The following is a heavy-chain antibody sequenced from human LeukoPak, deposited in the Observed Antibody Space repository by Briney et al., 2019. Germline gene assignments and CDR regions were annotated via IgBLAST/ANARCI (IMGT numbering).Heavy chain of an antibody. Sequence: GGSLRLSCAASGFTFSSYAMSWVRQAPGKGLEWVSAISGSGGSTYYADSVKGRFTISRDNSKNTLYLQMNSLRAEDTAVYYCAKRPPTYYYGSGSYYRDDYFDYWGQGTLVTVSS. CDR3: AKRPPTYYYGSGSYYRDDYFDY. D-gene: IGHD3-10*01. V-gene: IGHV3-23*01. J-gene: IGHJ4*02. CDR2: ISGSGGST. CDR1: GFTFSSYA.